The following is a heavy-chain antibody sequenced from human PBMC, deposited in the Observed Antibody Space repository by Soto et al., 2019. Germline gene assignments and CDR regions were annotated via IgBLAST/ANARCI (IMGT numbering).Heavy chain of an antibody. Sequence: PSETLSLTCTVSGGSISSGDYYWSWIRQPPGKGLEWIGYIYYSGSTYYNPSLKSRVTISVDTSKNQFSLKLSSVTAADTAVYYCARVVYSSSKRFLARWFDPWGQGTLVTSPQ. V-gene: IGHV4-30-4*01. D-gene: IGHD6-6*01. J-gene: IGHJ5*02. CDR3: ARVVYSSSKRFLARWFDP. CDR2: IYYSGST. CDR1: GGSISSGDYY.